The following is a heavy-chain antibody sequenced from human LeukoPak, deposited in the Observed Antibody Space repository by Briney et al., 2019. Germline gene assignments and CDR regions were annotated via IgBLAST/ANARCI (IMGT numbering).Heavy chain of an antibody. J-gene: IGHJ4*02. Sequence: GRSLRLSCAASGFTFSDYYMSWIRQAPGKGLEWVSYISSSGSTIYYADFLKGRFTVSRDNAKNSLFLQMNSLRADDTALYYCARGRTTGTKAIDFWGQGTLVTVSS. CDR2: ISSSGSTI. V-gene: IGHV3-11*04. D-gene: IGHD1-1*01. CDR1: GFTFSDYY. CDR3: ARGRTTGTKAIDF.